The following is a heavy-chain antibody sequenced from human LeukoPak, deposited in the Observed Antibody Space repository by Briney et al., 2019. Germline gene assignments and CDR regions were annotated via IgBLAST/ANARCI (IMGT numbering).Heavy chain of an antibody. CDR2: IIPIFGTA. D-gene: IGHD3-10*01. CDR3: ARTPQNLHGSGSYYTGIFDY. V-gene: IGHV1-69*05. CDR1: GGTFSSYA. Sequence: GASVKVSCKASGGTFSSYAISWVRQAPGQGLEWMGGIIPIFGTANYAQKFQGRVTITTDESTSTAYMELSSLRSEDTAVYYCARTPQNLHGSGSYYTGIFDYWGQGTLVTVSS. J-gene: IGHJ4*02.